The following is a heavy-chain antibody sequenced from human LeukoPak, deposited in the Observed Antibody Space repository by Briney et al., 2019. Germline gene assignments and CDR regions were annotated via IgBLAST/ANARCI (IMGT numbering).Heavy chain of an antibody. V-gene: IGHV3-9*01. Sequence: GGSLRLSCAASGFTVSSNYMSWVRQAPGKGLEWVSGISWNSGSIGHADSVKGRFTISRDNAKNSLYLQMNSLRAEDTALYYCAKDPWGYGMDVWGQGTTVTVSS. D-gene: IGHD3-16*01. CDR2: ISWNSGSI. J-gene: IGHJ6*02. CDR1: GFTVSSNY. CDR3: AKDPWGYGMDV.